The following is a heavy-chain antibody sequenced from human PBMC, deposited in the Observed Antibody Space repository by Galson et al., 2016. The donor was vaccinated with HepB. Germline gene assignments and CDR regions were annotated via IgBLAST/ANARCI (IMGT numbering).Heavy chain of an antibody. J-gene: IGHJ4*02. Sequence: SLRLSCAASGFTFSNYSLHWVRQAPGKGLEWVSSISRSSSYIYYADSVTGRFTISRDNAKNSLYLQMNSLRAEDTAVYYCEAVSSSSGEDFDYWGPGTLVTVSS. D-gene: IGHD6-6*01. CDR1: GFTFSNYS. CDR3: EAVSSSSGEDFDY. V-gene: IGHV3-21*06. CDR2: ISRSSSYI.